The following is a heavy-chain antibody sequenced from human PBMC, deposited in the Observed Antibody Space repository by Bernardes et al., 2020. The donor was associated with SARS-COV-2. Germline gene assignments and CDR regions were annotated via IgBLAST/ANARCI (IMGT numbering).Heavy chain of an antibody. J-gene: IGHJ5*02. Sequence: ASVKVSCKASGYTFTGYYMHWVRQAPGQGLEWMGWINPNSGGTNYAQKFQGRVTITRDTSISTAYMELSRLRSDDTAVYYCARENTRTDSSSGGFDPWGQGTLVTVSS. CDR1: GYTFTGYY. V-gene: IGHV1-2*02. CDR2: INPNSGGT. D-gene: IGHD3-22*01. CDR3: ARENTRTDSSSGGFDP.